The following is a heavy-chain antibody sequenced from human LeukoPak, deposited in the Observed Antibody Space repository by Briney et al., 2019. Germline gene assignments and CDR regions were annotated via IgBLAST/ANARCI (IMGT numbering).Heavy chain of an antibody. J-gene: IGHJ4*02. V-gene: IGHV3-73*01. Sequence: GGSLRLSCAASGFTFSGSAMHWVRQASGKGLEWVGRIRSKANNYATAYAASMKGRFTISRDDSKNTAYLQMNSLKTEDTAVYYCARGARVAYYDILTGYYSSIDYWGQGTLVTVSS. D-gene: IGHD3-9*01. CDR3: ARGARVAYYDILTGYYSSIDY. CDR1: GFTFSGSA. CDR2: IRSKANNYAT.